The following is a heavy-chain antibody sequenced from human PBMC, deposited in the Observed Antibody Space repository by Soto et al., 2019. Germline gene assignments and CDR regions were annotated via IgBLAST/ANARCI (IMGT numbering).Heavy chain of an antibody. Sequence: GGSLRLSCAASGLTFSSDGMLWVRQAQGRGLEWVAVVSYAGSNKYYAGSVVGRFTISRNNSKNTLYLQMNSLRAEDTAVYYPLFRRDDDALDIRGQGTMVVVSS. D-gene: IGHD3-10*02. CDR2: VSYAGSNK. CDR1: GLTFSSDG. CDR3: LFRRDDDALDI. J-gene: IGHJ3*02. V-gene: IGHV3-30*03.